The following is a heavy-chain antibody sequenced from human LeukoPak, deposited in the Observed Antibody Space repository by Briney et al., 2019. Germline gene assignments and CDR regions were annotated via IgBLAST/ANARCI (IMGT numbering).Heavy chain of an antibody. CDR3: ARAVIPTTSRHFDY. D-gene: IGHD1-7*01. V-gene: IGHV3-23*01. J-gene: IGHJ4*02. Sequence: GGSQGLSCAASGFTFSNFAMSWVRQAPGKGLEWVSTLSGRGDDPYYADSVKGRFTVSRDNSKNPLYLQMNSLRAEDTAVYYCARAVIPTTSRHFDYWGQGTLVTVSS. CDR1: GFTFSNFA. CDR2: LSGRGDDP.